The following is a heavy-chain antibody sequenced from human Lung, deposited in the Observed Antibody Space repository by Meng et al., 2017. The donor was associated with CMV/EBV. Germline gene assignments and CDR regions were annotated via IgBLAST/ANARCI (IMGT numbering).Heavy chain of an antibody. CDR3: ARQYSSSYYSDY. V-gene: IGHV4-34*01. CDR1: GGSLSGYY. Sequence: SXTLSIXCGIYGGSLSGYYWGWIRQTPGKGLEWIGEIRHSGDITNYNPSLKSRVTISIDTSKKQFSLKLSAVTAADTAVYYCARQYSSSYYSDYWGQGTVVTGAS. J-gene: IGHJ4*02. CDR2: IRHSGDIT. D-gene: IGHD6-6*01.